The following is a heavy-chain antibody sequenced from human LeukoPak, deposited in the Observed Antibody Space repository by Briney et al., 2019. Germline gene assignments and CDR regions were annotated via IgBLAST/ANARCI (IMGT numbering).Heavy chain of an antibody. D-gene: IGHD3-10*01. J-gene: IGHJ4*02. Sequence: GGSLRLSCTASGFTFGDYAMSWFRQAPGKGLDWVSYISSSGSTIYYADSVKGRFTISRDNAKNSLYLQMNSLRAEDTAVYYCARGWDGSGSSLYFDYWGQGTLVTVSS. CDR2: ISSSGSTI. CDR1: GFTFGDYA. CDR3: ARGWDGSGSSLYFDY. V-gene: IGHV3-11*04.